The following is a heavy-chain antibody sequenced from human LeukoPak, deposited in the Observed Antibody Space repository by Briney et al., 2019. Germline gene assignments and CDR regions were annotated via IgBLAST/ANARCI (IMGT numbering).Heavy chain of an antibody. J-gene: IGHJ5*02. V-gene: IGHV4-59*01. Sequence: SETLSLTCTVSGGSISSYYWSWIRQPPGKGLEWIGYIYYSGSTNYNPSLKSRVTISVDTSKNQFSLKLSSVTAADTAVYYCAREYSYGSGSKWFDPWGQGTLVTVS. D-gene: IGHD5-18*01. CDR1: GGSISSYY. CDR3: AREYSYGSGSKWFDP. CDR2: IYYSGST.